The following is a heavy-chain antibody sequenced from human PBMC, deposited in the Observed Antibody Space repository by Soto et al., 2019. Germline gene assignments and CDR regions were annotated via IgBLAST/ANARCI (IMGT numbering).Heavy chain of an antibody. CDR1: GYTFTNYG. V-gene: IGHV1-18*01. Sequence: ASVTVSCKDSGYTFTNYGISWVRQAPGQGLEWMGWISAYNGNTNYAQKVQGRVTMTTDTSTSTAYMELRSLRSDDTAVYYCAREDERPYDAFDIWGQGTMVTVSS. CDR3: AREDERPYDAFDI. CDR2: ISAYNGNT. J-gene: IGHJ3*02. D-gene: IGHD6-6*01.